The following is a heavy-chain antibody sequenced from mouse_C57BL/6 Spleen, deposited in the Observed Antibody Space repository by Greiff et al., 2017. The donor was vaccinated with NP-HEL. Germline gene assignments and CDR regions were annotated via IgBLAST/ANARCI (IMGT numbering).Heavy chain of an antibody. CDR3: ARWSDGYPSYYAMDY. CDR2: IDPSDSYT. CDR1: GYTFTSYW. Sequence: QVQLQQPGAELVKPGASVKLSCKASGYTFTSYWMQWVKQRPGQGLEWIGEIDPSDSYTNYNQKFKGKATLTVDTSSSTAYMQLSSLTSEDSAVYYCARWSDGYPSYYAMDYWGQGTSVTVSS. J-gene: IGHJ4*01. D-gene: IGHD2-3*01. V-gene: IGHV1-50*01.